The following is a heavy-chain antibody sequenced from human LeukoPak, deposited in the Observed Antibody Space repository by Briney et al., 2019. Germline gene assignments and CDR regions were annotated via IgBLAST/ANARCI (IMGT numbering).Heavy chain of an antibody. J-gene: IGHJ5*02. D-gene: IGHD1-1*01. CDR3: ARNDWNDPWFDP. V-gene: IGHV1-2*02. CDR2: LNPKSGGT. CDR1: GYTFTGYH. Sequence: ASVKVSCKASGYTFTGYHIHWVRQAPGQGLEWMGWLNPKSGGTNYAQNFQGRVTMTRDTIINTAYMELSRLRSDDTAVYYCARNDWNDPWFDPWGQGTLVTVSS.